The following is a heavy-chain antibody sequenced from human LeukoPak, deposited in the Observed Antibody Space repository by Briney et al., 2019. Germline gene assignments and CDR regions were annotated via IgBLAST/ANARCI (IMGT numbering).Heavy chain of an antibody. D-gene: IGHD5-12*01. CDR2: ISSSSSTI. V-gene: IGHV3-48*04. CDR3: AREGSGYDFDY. Sequence: GGSLRLSCAASGFSFSNYWMTWLRQAPGKGLEWVSYISSSSSTIYYADSVKGRFTISRDNAKNSLYLQMNSLRAEDTAVYYCAREGSGYDFDYWGQGTLVTVSS. CDR1: GFSFSNYW. J-gene: IGHJ4*02.